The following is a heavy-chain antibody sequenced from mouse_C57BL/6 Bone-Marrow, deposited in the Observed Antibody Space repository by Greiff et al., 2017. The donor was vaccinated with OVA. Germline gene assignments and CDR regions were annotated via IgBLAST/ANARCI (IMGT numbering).Heavy chain of an antibody. D-gene: IGHD1-1*01. V-gene: IGHV5-17*01. CDR2: ISSGSSTI. Sequence: EVQLQESGGGLVKPGGSLKLSCAASGFTFSDYGMHWVRQAPEKGLEWVAYISSGSSTIYYADTVKGRFTISRDNAKNTLFLQMTSLRSEDTAMYYCARGGGSTYWYFDVWGTGTTVTVSS. J-gene: IGHJ1*03. CDR1: GFTFSDYG. CDR3: ARGGGSTYWYFDV.